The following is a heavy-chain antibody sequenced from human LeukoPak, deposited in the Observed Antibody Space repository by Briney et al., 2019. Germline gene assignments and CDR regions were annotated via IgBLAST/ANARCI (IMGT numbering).Heavy chain of an antibody. CDR2: IYYSGST. V-gene: IGHV4-30-4*01. D-gene: IGHD4-17*01. Sequence: SETLFLTCTVSGGSISSGDYSWSWIRQPPGKGLEWIGYIYYSGSTYYNPSLKSRVTISVDTSKNQFSLKLSSVTAADTAVYYCARGPYGDYVRHYYYGMDVWGQGTTVTVSS. CDR3: ARGPYGDYVRHYYYGMDV. CDR1: GGSISSGDYS. J-gene: IGHJ6*02.